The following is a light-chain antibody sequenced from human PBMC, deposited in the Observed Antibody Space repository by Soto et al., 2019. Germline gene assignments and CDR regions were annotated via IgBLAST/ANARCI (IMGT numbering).Light chain of an antibody. Sequence: SYELTQPPSVSVAPGKTARITCGGTKIGTKSVHWYQQKPGQAPVLLIYYDNVRPSGLPERISGTNSGNTAPLTIGGVEAGDAADYYCQVWDSRSVVFGGGTKVTVL. V-gene: IGLV3-21*04. CDR1: KIGTKS. J-gene: IGLJ2*01. CDR3: QVWDSRSVV. CDR2: YDN.